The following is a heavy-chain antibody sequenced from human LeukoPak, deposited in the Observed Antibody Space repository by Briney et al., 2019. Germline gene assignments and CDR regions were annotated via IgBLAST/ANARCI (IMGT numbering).Heavy chain of an antibody. CDR3: ARPYSISWYLDYFDY. CDR1: GFTFSSYS. Sequence: PGGSLRLYCAASGFTFSSYSMNWVRQAPGKGLEWVSHISSSSSTIYYADSVKGRFTISRDNAKNSLYLQMNSLRAEDTAVYYCARPYSISWYLDYFDYWGQGTLVTVSS. D-gene: IGHD6-13*01. CDR2: ISSSSSTI. J-gene: IGHJ4*02. V-gene: IGHV3-48*01.